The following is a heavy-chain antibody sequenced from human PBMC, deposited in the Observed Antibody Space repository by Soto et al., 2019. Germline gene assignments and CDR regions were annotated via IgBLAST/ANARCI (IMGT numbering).Heavy chain of an antibody. CDR3: AKGRGQLVRGIILTYSLDS. Sequence: LRLSCAASGFTFSSYGMHWVRQAPGKGLEWVAVISYDGSNKYYADSVKGRFTISRDNSKNTLYLQMDSLKPDDTAVYHCAKGRGQLVRGIILTYSLDSWGQGALVTVSS. CDR2: ISYDGSNK. V-gene: IGHV3-30*18. D-gene: IGHD3-10*01. J-gene: IGHJ4*02. CDR1: GFTFSSYG.